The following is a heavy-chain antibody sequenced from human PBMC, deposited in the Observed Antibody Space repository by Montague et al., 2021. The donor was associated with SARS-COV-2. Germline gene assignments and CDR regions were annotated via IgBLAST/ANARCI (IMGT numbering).Heavy chain of an antibody. CDR2: IHSAGRGT. CDR3: AKVGDILTGYSLINLDA. CDR1: GFTFSNSP. D-gene: IGHD3-9*01. V-gene: IGHV3-23*03. Sequence: CLRLSCAASGFTFSNSPMSLVRQAPGKGLDWVSVIHSAGRGTYYADSVQGRFTISRDNLKNTVYLQMNSLRDVDTALYYCAKVGDILTGYSLINLDAWGQGTLVVVSS. J-gene: IGHJ5*02.